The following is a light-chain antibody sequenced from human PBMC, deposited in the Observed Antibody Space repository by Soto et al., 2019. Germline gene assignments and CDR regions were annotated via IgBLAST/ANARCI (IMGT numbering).Light chain of an antibody. CDR2: DGS. CDR1: QSINTW. J-gene: IGKJ1*01. V-gene: IGKV1-5*03. CDR3: QQYQTDSRT. Sequence: DIQMTQSPSTLSASIGDRIIITCRASQSINTWLAWYQQKPGEAPKLLIYDGSTLARGVPSRFSGSGSDTEFTLTISRLQPADFATFYCQQYQTDSRTFGQGTKVEV.